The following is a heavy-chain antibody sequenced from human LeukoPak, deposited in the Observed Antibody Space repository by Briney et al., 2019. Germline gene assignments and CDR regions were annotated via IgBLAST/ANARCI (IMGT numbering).Heavy chain of an antibody. V-gene: IGHV4-61*02. CDR3: ARGGYYYDSSGYSFDY. Sequence: SETLSLTCTVSGGSISSGSYYWSWIRQPAGKGLEWIGRIYTSGSTNYNPSLKSRVTISVDTSKNQFSLKLSSVTAADTAVYYCARGGYYYDSSGYSFDYWGQGTLVTVSS. J-gene: IGHJ4*02. CDR1: GGSISSGSYY. CDR2: IYTSGST. D-gene: IGHD3-22*01.